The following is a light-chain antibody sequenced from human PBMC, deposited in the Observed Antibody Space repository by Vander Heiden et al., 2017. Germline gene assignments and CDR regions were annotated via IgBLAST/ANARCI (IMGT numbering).Light chain of an antibody. V-gene: IGKV3-20*01. J-gene: IGKJ4*01. CDR2: AAS. Sequence: EIVLTQSPGTLSLSPGERATLSCRASQGVTTNYLAWYQQQPGQPPRLLIYAASSRATGIPDRFSGSGYGTDFTLTISRREPEDFALYYCQQYGSSPILTFGGGTKVEIK. CDR3: QQYGSSPILT. CDR1: QGVTTNY.